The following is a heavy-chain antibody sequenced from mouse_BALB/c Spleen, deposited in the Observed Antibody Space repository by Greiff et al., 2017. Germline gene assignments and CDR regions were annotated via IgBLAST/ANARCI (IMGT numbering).Heavy chain of an antibody. Sequence: VQLKESGGGLVQPGGSRKLSCAASGFTFSSFGMHWVRQAPEKGLEWVAYISSGSSTIYYADTVKGRFTISRDNPKNTLFLQMTSLRSEDTAMYYCARTYYRYDDAMDYWGQGTSVTVSS. CDR1: GFTFSSFG. CDR2: ISSGSSTI. D-gene: IGHD2-14*01. V-gene: IGHV5-17*02. J-gene: IGHJ4*01. CDR3: ARTYYRYDDAMDY.